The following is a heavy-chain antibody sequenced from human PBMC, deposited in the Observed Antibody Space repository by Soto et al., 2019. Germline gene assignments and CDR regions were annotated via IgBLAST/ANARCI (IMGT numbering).Heavy chain of an antibody. CDR1: GVTFSSYW. CDR3: ARVGRDGYNSKGCLDY. J-gene: IGHJ4*02. Sequence: YLRLPCAASGVTFSSYWMHWDREAPATGLVWVSRINSDVSSTSYADSVNGRFTISRDNAKNTLYLQMNSLRAEDTAVYYCARVGRDGYNSKGCLDYWGQGTLVTVSS. D-gene: IGHD5-12*01. CDR2: INSDVSST. V-gene: IGHV3-74*01.